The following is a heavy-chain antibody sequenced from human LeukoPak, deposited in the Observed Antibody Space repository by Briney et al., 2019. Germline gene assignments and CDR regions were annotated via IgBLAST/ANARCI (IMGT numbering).Heavy chain of an antibody. Sequence: PSETLSLTCTVSGGSISSYYWSWIRQPPGKGLEWIGYIYYSGSTNYNPSLKSRVTISVDTSKNQFSLKLSSVTAADTAVYCCARDVGYCSSTSCSDYWGQGTLVTVSS. V-gene: IGHV4-59*01. CDR3: ARDVGYCSSTSCSDY. D-gene: IGHD2-2*01. CDR1: GGSISSYY. J-gene: IGHJ4*02. CDR2: IYYSGST.